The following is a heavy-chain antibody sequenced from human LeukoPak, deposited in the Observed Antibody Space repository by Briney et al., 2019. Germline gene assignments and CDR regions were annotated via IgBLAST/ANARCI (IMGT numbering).Heavy chain of an antibody. CDR1: GFTFSSYA. V-gene: IGHV3-23*01. CDR2: ISGSGGST. D-gene: IGHD4-17*01. Sequence: GGSLRLSCAASGFTFSSYAMSWVRQAPGKGLEWVSAISGSGGSTYYADSVKGRFTISRDNSKNTLYLQMNSLRAEDTAVYYCARIKNYYGDYLAAFDIWGQGTMVTVSS. CDR3: ARIKNYYGDYLAAFDI. J-gene: IGHJ3*02.